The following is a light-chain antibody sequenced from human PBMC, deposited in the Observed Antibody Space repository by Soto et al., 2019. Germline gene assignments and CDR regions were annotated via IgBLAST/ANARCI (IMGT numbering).Light chain of an antibody. Sequence: IQMTQSPSSLSASVGDRVTITCRGSQSISSYLNWYQQKPGKAPKLLIYAASSLQSGVPSRFSGSGSGTGFTLTISSLQPEHFANYYCQQSYSTPPTFGGGTKVDIK. J-gene: IGKJ4*01. CDR2: AAS. CDR3: QQSYSTPPT. V-gene: IGKV1-39*01. CDR1: QSISSY.